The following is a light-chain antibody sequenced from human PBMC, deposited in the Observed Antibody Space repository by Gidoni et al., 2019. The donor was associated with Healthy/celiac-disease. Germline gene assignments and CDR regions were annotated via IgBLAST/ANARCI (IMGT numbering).Light chain of an antibody. CDR1: QSISSW. CDR3: QQYNSYLYT. V-gene: IGKV1-5*03. CDR2: KAS. J-gene: IGKJ2*01. Sequence: DIQMTQSPSTLSASVGDRVTITCRASQSISSWLGWYQQKPGKAPKLLIYKASSLESGVPSRFSGSGSGTEFTLTISSLQPDDFATYYCQQYNSYLYTFXQXTKLXIK.